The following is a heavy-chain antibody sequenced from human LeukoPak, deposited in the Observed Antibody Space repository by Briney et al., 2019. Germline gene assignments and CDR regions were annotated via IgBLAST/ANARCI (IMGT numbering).Heavy chain of an antibody. J-gene: IGHJ3*02. CDR1: GGSISSSSYY. CDR3: ARRAPYCSSTSCYKWVRAFDI. D-gene: IGHD2-2*02. CDR2: IYYSGST. V-gene: IGHV4-39*01. Sequence: SETLSLTCTVSGGSISSSSYYWGWIRQPPGKGLEWIGSIYYSGSTYYNPSLKSRVTISVDTSKNQFSLKLSSVTAADTAVYYCARRAPYCSSTSCYKWVRAFDIWGQGTMVTVSS.